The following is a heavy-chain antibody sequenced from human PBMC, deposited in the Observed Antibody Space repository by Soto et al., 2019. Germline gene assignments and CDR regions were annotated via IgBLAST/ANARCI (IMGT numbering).Heavy chain of an antibody. D-gene: IGHD3-3*01. Sequence: PSETLSLTCAVYGGSFSGYYWSWIRQPPGKGLEWIGEINHSGSTNYNPSLKSRVTISVDTSKNQFSLKLSSVTAADTAVYYCARRTIFGVVIIGYFDYWGQGTLVTVS. CDR3: ARRTIFGVVIIGYFDY. CDR2: INHSGST. J-gene: IGHJ4*02. V-gene: IGHV4-34*01. CDR1: GGSFSGYY.